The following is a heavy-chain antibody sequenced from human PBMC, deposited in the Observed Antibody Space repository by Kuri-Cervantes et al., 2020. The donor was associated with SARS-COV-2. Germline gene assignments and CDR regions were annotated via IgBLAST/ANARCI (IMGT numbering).Heavy chain of an antibody. V-gene: IGHV3-23*01. CDR1: GFSSSDYA. CDR2: ISGSAGRT. Sequence: GGSLRLSCLASGFSSSDYAMSWVRQTPGKGLEWISVISGSAGRTYYADSVKGRFTVSKDNFRNTLYLQMNSLGAEDTAVYYCAKEIRLYYYMDVWGKGTTVTVSS. J-gene: IGHJ6*03. CDR3: AKEIRLYYYMDV. D-gene: IGHD6-19*01.